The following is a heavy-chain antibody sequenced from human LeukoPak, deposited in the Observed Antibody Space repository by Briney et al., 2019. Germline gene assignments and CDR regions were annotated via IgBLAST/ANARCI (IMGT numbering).Heavy chain of an antibody. Sequence: PSETLSLTCTVSGGSISSYYWSWIRQPPGKGLEWIGYIYYSGSTNYNPSLKSRVTISVDTSKNQFSLKLSSVTAADTAVYYRARVGNYYYDSSGYDNWFDPWGQGTLVTVSS. CDR2: IYYSGST. CDR1: GGSISSYY. J-gene: IGHJ5*02. D-gene: IGHD3-22*01. V-gene: IGHV4-59*01. CDR3: ARVGNYYYDSSGYDNWFDP.